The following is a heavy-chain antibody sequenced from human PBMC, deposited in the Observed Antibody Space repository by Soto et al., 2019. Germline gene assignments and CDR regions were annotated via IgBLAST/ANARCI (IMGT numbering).Heavy chain of an antibody. Sequence: ASVKVSCKASGYTFTSYGISWVRQAPGQGLEWMGWISAYNGNTNYAQKLQGRVTMTTDTSTSTAYMELRSLRSDDTAVYYCAREDSDVWSGYRGYYYGMDVWGQGTTVTVSS. V-gene: IGHV1-18*04. D-gene: IGHD3-3*01. CDR3: AREDSDVWSGYRGYYYGMDV. J-gene: IGHJ6*02. CDR2: ISAYNGNT. CDR1: GYTFTSYG.